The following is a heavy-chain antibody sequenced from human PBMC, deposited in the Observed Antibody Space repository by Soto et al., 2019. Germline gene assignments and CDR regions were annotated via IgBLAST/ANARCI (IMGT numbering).Heavy chain of an antibody. CDR1: GYDFTAYD. CDR2: MNPINGAT. J-gene: IGHJ6*02. D-gene: IGHD6-13*01. Sequence: VSCKASGYDFTAYDINWVRQASGQGLEWMGWMNPINGATGSARRFQGRVSMTRNTATNTAYLELTSLRSDDTAVYYCGRGPSPRAPAGGTPYYYAMDVWGQGTTVTVSS. V-gene: IGHV1-8*02. CDR3: GRGPSPRAPAGGTPYYYAMDV.